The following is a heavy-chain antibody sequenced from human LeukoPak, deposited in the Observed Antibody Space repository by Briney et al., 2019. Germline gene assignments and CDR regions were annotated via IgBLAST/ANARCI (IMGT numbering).Heavy chain of an antibody. D-gene: IGHD6-25*01. J-gene: IGHJ5*02. CDR1: GDSISSSDYY. Sequence: SQTLSLTCTVSGDSISSSDYYWSWIRQPPGKGLEWIGYIYYSGSTYYNPSLKSRVTISVDTSKNQFSLKLSSVTAADTAVYYWARGAAPDSYNGYDPWARGTLVPVSS. V-gene: IGHV4-30-4*01. CDR3: ARGAAPDSYNGYDP. CDR2: IYYSGST.